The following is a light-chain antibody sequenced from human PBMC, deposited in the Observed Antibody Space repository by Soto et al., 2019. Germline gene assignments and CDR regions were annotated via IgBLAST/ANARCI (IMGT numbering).Light chain of an antibody. CDR2: EVS. V-gene: IGLV2-23*02. CDR1: SSDVGSYNL. Sequence: QPASVSGSPGQSITISCTGTSSDVGSYNLVSWYQQHPGKAPKLMIYEVSKRPSGVSNRFSGSKSGNTASLTISGLQAEDEADYYCCSYAGSSTFAYVFGTGTKVTVL. CDR3: CSYAGSSTFAYV. J-gene: IGLJ1*01.